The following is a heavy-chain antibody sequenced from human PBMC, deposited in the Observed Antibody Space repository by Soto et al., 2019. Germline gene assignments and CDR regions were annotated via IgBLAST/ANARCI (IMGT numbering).Heavy chain of an antibody. V-gene: IGHV1-69*02. CDR3: ARSDNGGNAGVFDY. D-gene: IGHD4-17*01. Sequence: QVQLVQSGAEVKKPGSSVKVSCKASGGTFSSYTISWVRQAPGQGLEWMGRIIPILGIANYAQKSQGRVTITADKSTSTAYLELRSLRSEDTAVYYCARSDNGGNAGVFDYWGQGTLVTVSS. CDR2: IIPILGIA. CDR1: GGTFSSYT. J-gene: IGHJ4*02.